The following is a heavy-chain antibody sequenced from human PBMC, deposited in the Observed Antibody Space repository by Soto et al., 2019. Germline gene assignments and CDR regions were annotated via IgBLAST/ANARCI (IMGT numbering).Heavy chain of an antibody. CDR2: INPNSGGT. J-gene: IGHJ6*02. Sequence: ASVKVSCKASGYTFTGYYMHWVRQAPGQGLEWMGWINPNSGGTNYAQKFQGWVTMTGDTSISTAYMELSRLRSDDTAVYYCARAVAAAGTGYYYYYGMDVWGQGTTVTVSS. CDR3: ARAVAAAGTGYYYYYGMDV. D-gene: IGHD6-13*01. V-gene: IGHV1-2*04. CDR1: GYTFTGYY.